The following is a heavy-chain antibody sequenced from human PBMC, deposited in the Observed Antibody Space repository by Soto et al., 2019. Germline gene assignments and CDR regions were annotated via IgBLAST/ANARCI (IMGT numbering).Heavy chain of an antibody. CDR3: ARGGSLRPFDL. V-gene: IGHV3-11*01. CDR2: ISMSGSII. J-gene: IGHJ2*01. Sequence: QVQLVECGGGLVKPGGSLRLSCAASGFTFSDYYMSWIRQAPGKGLEWLSHISMSGSIIKYTDSVKGRFTISRDNAKNSLYLQMNSLRVEDTAVYYCARGGSLRPFDLWGRGTLVTVSS. CDR1: GFTFSDYY. D-gene: IGHD6-13*01.